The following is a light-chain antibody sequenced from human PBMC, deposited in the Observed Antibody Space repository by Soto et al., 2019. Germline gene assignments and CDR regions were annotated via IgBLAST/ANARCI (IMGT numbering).Light chain of an antibody. Sequence: EIVLTQSPGTLSLSPGERATLTCRASQSVTSSYLAWYQQKPGQAPRLLMYGASSRATGIPDRFSGSGSGTDFTLTISRLEPEDFAVYYCQQYGSSPVTFGPGTGGYQ. CDR2: GAS. J-gene: IGKJ3*01. V-gene: IGKV3-20*01. CDR3: QQYGSSPVT. CDR1: QSVTSSY.